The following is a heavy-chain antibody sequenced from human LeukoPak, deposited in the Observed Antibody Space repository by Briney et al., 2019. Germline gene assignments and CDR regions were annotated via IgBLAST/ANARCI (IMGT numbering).Heavy chain of an antibody. CDR1: GFTFSSYW. D-gene: IGHD6-6*01. CDR2: INSDGSST. CDR3: ARNPIAAPDYYYYMDV. J-gene: IGHJ6*03. Sequence: GGSLRLSCAASGFTFSSYWMHWVRQAPGKGLVWVSRINSDGSSTNYADSVKGRFTISRDNAKNTLYLQMNSLRAEDTAVYYCARNPIAAPDYYYYMDVWGKGTTVTVSS. V-gene: IGHV3-74*01.